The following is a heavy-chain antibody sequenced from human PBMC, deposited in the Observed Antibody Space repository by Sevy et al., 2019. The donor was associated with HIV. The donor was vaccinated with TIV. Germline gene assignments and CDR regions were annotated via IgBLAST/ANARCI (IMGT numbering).Heavy chain of an antibody. V-gene: IGHV3-30-3*01. J-gene: IGHJ6*02. D-gene: IGHD2-8*01. CDR1: GFEFNTYP. CDR2: ISYDGNNK. CDR3: ARMYASRSRDRYFYGMDV. Sequence: GGSLRLSCTASGFEFNTYPMHWVRQAPGKGLEWVALISYDGNNKYYANSVKGRFTISRDNSKNTLYLQMNSLRAEDTAVYYCARMYASRSRDRYFYGMDVWGQGTTVTVSS.